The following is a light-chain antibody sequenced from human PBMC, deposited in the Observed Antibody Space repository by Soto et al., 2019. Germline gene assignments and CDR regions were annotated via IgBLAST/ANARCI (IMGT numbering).Light chain of an antibody. J-gene: IGLJ2*01. CDR1: GSDVGGYNY. Sequence: QSALTQPASVSGSPGQSITISCTGTGSDVGGYNYVSWYQQHPGKAPKLMIYDVSNRPSGVSNRFSGSKFGNTASLTISGLQAEHEADYYCSSYTSSSTVFGGGTKLTVL. CDR2: DVS. V-gene: IGLV2-14*03. CDR3: SSYTSSSTV.